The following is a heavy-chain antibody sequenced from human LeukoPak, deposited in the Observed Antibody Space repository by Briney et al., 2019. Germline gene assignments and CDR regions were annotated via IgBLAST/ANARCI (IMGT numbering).Heavy chain of an antibody. V-gene: IGHV4-59*01. J-gene: IGHJ6*04. CDR1: GGSISSYY. CDR2: IYYSGST. D-gene: IGHD3-10*01. Sequence: SETLSLTCTVSGGSISSYYWSWIRQPPGKGLEWIGYIYYSGSTNYNPFLKSRVTISVDTSKNQFSLKLSSVTAADTAVYYCARGWLWFGLDVWGKGTTVTVSS. CDR3: ARGWLWFGLDV.